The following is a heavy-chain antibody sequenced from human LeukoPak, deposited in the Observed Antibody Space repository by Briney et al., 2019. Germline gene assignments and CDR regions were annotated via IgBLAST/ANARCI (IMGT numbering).Heavy chain of an antibody. Sequence: AAVNVSCKASGYVFSGYYIHWVRQAPGQGLEWMGRINPNSGDTNYIQKFQGRVTMTRDTSISTAYMDLRRLKSDDTAVYYCARDRGSGGNHFDYWGQGTLVTVSS. V-gene: IGHV1-2*06. CDR3: ARDRGSGGNHFDY. CDR2: INPNSGDT. CDR1: GYVFSGYY. J-gene: IGHJ4*02. D-gene: IGHD3-16*01.